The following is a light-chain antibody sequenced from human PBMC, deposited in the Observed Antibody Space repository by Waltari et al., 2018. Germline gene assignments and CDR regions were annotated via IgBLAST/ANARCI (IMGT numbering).Light chain of an antibody. CDR1: QSFSRAS. CDR2: DAS. J-gene: IGKJ1*01. V-gene: IGKV3-20*01. Sequence: EIVLTPSLGPLSLSPGERATLSCRASQSFSRASAWYQQKPGQAPRLLIYDASTRAIGIPDRFSGGGSGTDFSLTISRLEPEDFAVYYCQHYVRLPVTFGQGTTVEIK. CDR3: QHYVRLPVT.